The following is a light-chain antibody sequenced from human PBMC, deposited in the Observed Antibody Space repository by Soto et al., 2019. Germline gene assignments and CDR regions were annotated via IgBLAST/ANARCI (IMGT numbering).Light chain of an antibody. J-gene: IGKJ5*01. CDR2: AAS. Sequence: VMTQSPDTLSVSPGERATLSCRASETVRSNLAWYQQKPGQAPRLLIYAASTRATGIPARFIGNGSGTDFTLTISRLEPEDFAVYYCQQYGSSPPITFGQGTRLEI. V-gene: IGKV3-20*01. CDR3: QQYGSSPPIT. CDR1: ETVRSN.